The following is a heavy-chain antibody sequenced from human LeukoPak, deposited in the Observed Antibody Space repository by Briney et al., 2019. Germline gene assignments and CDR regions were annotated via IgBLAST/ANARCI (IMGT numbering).Heavy chain of an antibody. CDR1: GGSISSYY. D-gene: IGHD6-13*01. CDR2: IYYSGST. V-gene: IGHV4-59*05. CDR3: ARRSGIAAAGPIDY. Sequence: SETLSLTCTVSGGSISSYYWSWIRQPPGKGLEWIGSIYYSGSTYYNPSLKSRVTISVDTSKNQFSLKLSSVTAADTAVYYCARRSGIAAAGPIDYWGQGTLVTVSS. J-gene: IGHJ4*02.